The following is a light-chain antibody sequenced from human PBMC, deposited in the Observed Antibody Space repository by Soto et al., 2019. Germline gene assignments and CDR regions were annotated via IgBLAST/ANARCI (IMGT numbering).Light chain of an antibody. J-gene: IGKJ3*01. CDR1: QSVSSSY. CDR2: GAS. CDR3: QQYGSSLLFT. Sequence: EIVLTQSPGTLSLSPGERATLSCRASQSVSSSYLAWYQQKPGQAPRLLIYGASSRATGIPDRFSGSGSGPDFTLTISRLEPEDFAVYYCQQYGSSLLFTFGPGTKVDIK. V-gene: IGKV3-20*01.